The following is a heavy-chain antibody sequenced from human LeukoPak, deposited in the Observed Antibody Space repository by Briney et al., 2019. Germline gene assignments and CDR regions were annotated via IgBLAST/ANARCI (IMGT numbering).Heavy chain of an antibody. CDR1: GLNFRGIA. V-gene: IGHV3-23*01. Sequence: GGSLGLSCLGFGLNFRGIAMSWVRQRPGKGLEFVSGIYENGGTTYYADSVKGRFSISRDNSKNTLYLQMDSLRGEDTAVYYCAKDFRIGYSAHFDYWGQGALVTVSS. CDR2: IYENGGTT. CDR3: AKDFRIGYSAHFDY. D-gene: IGHD2-21*01. J-gene: IGHJ4*02.